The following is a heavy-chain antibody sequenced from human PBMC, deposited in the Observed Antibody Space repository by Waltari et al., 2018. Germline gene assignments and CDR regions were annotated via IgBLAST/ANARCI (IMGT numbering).Heavy chain of an antibody. J-gene: IGHJ6*02. D-gene: IGHD3-9*01. CDR3: ARGPFYYDILTGYSPRGYYYYGMDV. CDR1: GGSFSGYY. Sequence: QVQLQQWGAGLLKPSETLSLTCAVYGGSFSGYYWSWIRQPPGKGREWIGEINHSGSTNYNPSLKSRVTISVDTSKNQFSLKLSSLTAADTAVYYCARGPFYYDILTGYSPRGYYYYGMDVWGQGTTVTVSS. V-gene: IGHV4-34*01. CDR2: INHSGST.